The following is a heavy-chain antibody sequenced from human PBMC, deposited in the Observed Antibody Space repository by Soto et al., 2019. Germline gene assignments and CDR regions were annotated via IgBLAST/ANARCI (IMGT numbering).Heavy chain of an antibody. CDR3: ARPDLKGYGDYVH. CDR1: GYSFTSYW. Sequence: SLKISCKGSGYSFTSYWISWVRQMPGKGLEWMGIIYPGDSDTRYSPSFQGQVTISADKSISTAYLQWSSLKASDTAMYYCARPDLKGYGDYVHWGQGTLVTVSS. J-gene: IGHJ4*02. D-gene: IGHD4-17*01. V-gene: IGHV5-51*01. CDR2: IYPGDSDT.